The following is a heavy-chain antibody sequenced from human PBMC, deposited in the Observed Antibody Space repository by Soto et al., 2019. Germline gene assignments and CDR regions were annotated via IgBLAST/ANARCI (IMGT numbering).Heavy chain of an antibody. J-gene: IGHJ4*02. CDR3: ASDSSGYYSVEGAGLGVDY. V-gene: IGHV3-33*01. Sequence: QVQLVESGGGVVQPGRSLRLSCAASGFTFSSYGMHWVRQAPGKGLEWVAVIWYDGSNKYYADSVKGRFTISRDNSKNALYLQMNSLRAEDTAVYYCASDSSGYYSVEGAGLGVDYWGQGTLVTVSS. CDR1: GFTFSSYG. D-gene: IGHD3-22*01. CDR2: IWYDGSNK.